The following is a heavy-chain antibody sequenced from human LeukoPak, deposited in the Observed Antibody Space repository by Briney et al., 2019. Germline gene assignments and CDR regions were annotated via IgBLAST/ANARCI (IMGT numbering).Heavy chain of an antibody. V-gene: IGHV4-39*01. D-gene: IGHD2-2*01. CDR3: ARLVVYCSSTSCYGEAYYFDY. CDR1: GGSISSSSYY. CDR2: IYYSGGT. J-gene: IGHJ4*02. Sequence: SETLSLTCTVSGGSISSSSYYCGWIRPPPGKGLEWFGSIYYSGGTYYNPSLKSRVSISVDTSKNQFSLKLSSVTAADTAVYYCARLVVYCSSTSCYGEAYYFDYWGQGTLVTVSS.